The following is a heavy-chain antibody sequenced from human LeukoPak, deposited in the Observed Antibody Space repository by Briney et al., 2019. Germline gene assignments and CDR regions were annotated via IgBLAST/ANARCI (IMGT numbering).Heavy chain of an antibody. J-gene: IGHJ4*02. V-gene: IGHV3-23*05. Sequence: GGSLRLSCAASGFTFSSSAMSWVRQAPGKGLEWVSAIDSSGSYTWYDDSVKGRFTISRDNSKNTLYLQTNSLRAEDTAVYYCAKGSAGGRPYYFDYWGQGTLVPVSS. D-gene: IGHD6-13*01. CDR3: AKGSAGGRPYYFDY. CDR1: GFTFSSSA. CDR2: IDSSGSYT.